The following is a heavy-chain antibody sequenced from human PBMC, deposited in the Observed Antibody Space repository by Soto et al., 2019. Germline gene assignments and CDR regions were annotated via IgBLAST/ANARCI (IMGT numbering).Heavy chain of an antibody. CDR2: IYWDDDK. CDR3: ALSLRGHYYGSYIRENRFDP. D-gene: IGHD3-10*01. V-gene: IGHV2-5*02. Sequence: QITLKESGPPLVKPTQTLTLTCTFSGFSLSTSGVGVDWIRQPPGKALEWLALIYWDDDKRYSPSLKSRLTITKDTSKNQVVLTMTNMDPVDTATYYCALSLRGHYYGSYIRENRFDPWGQGTLVTVSS. J-gene: IGHJ5*02. CDR1: GFSLSTSGVG.